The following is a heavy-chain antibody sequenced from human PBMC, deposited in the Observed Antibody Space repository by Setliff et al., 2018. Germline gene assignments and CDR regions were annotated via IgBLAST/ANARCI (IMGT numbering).Heavy chain of an antibody. CDR1: GGTFSSYA. J-gene: IGHJ6*03. D-gene: IGHD6-6*01. Sequence: SVKVSCKASGGTFSSYAISWVRQAPGQGLEWMGRIIPIFETTNYVEKFQGIVTITADKSTSTAYMELSRLTSEDTAVYYCALEYSNSSPTVYYYMDVWGKGTTVTVSS. V-gene: IGHV1-69*06. CDR3: ALEYSNSSPTVYYYMDV. CDR2: IIPIFETT.